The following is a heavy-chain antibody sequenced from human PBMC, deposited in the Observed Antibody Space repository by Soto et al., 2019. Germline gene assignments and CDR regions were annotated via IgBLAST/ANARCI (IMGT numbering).Heavy chain of an antibody. D-gene: IGHD6-13*01. Sequence: PGGSLRLSCAASGFTFSSYGMHWVRQAPGKGLEWVAVIWYDGSNKYYADSVKGRFTISRDNSKNTLYLQMNSLRAEDTAVYYCARAPSWDGSSWPANWFDPWGRGTLVTVSS. V-gene: IGHV3-33*01. CDR1: GFTFSSYG. J-gene: IGHJ5*02. CDR3: ARAPSWDGSSWPANWFDP. CDR2: IWYDGSNK.